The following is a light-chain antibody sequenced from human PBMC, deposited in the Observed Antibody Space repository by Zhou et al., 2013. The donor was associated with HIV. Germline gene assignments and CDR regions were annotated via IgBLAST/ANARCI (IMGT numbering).Light chain of an antibody. CDR2: KAS. J-gene: IGKJ4*01. CDR1: QSISSW. V-gene: IGKV1-5*03. CDR3: QQCNSYSLT. Sequence: DIQMTQSPSTLSASVGDRVTITCRASQSISSWLAWYQQKPGKAPKLLIYKASSLESGVPSRFSGSGSGTEFTLTISSLQPDDFATYYCQQCNSYSLTFGGGPRWR.